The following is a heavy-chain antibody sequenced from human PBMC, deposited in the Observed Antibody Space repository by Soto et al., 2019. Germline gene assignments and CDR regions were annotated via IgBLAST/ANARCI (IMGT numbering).Heavy chain of an antibody. J-gene: IGHJ3*02. V-gene: IGHV3-15*01. D-gene: IGHD3-22*01. CDR2: IKSKTDDETT. Sequence: SGGSLRLSCAASGFTFSNAWMSWVRQAPGKGLEWVGRIKSKTDDETTDYAAPVKCRFTISREYSKNTLYLQMNSLKAEDTAVYYCTTDCIYDPNAFDIWGQGTMVTVSS. CDR1: GFTFSNAW. CDR3: TTDCIYDPNAFDI.